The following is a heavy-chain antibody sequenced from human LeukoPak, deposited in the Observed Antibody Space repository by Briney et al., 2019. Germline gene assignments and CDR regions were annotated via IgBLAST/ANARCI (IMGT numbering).Heavy chain of an antibody. D-gene: IGHD2-15*01. CDR2: IYYSGST. CDR3: ARRGKYCSGGSCYSSFDP. CDR1: GGSINSSSYY. V-gene: IGHV4-39*01. Sequence: PSETLSLTCTVSGGSINSSSYYWGWIRQPPGKGLEWIGSIYYSGSTYYNPSLKSRVTISVDTSKNQFSLKLSSVTAADTAVYYCARRGKYCSGGSCYSSFDPWGQGTLVTVSS. J-gene: IGHJ5*02.